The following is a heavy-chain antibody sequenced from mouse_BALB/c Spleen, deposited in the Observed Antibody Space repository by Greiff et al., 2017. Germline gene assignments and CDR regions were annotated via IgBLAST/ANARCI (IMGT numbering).Heavy chain of an antibody. D-gene: IGHD1-2*01. V-gene: IGHV3-2*02. CDR1: GYSITSDYA. J-gene: IGHJ2*01. CDR3: ARSPFTGTADY. CDR2: ISYSGST. Sequence: VQLKQSGPGLVKPSQSLSLTCTVTGYSITSDYAWNWIRQFPGNKLEWMGYISYSGSTSYNPSLKSRISITRDTSKNQFFLQLNSVTTEDTATYYCARSPFTGTADYWGQGTTLTVSS.